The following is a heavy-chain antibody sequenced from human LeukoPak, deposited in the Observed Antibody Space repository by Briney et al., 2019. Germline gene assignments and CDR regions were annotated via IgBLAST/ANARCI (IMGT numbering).Heavy chain of an antibody. V-gene: IGHV3-23*01. CDR3: AKDPGEAAAGIGGYWYFDL. Sequence: GGSLRLSCAASGFTFSSYAMSWVRQAPGKGLEWVSAIRGSGGNTYYADSVKGRFTISRDNSKNTLYLQMNSLRAEDTAVYYCAKDPGEAAAGIGGYWYFDLWGRGTLVTVSS. CDR2: IRGSGGNT. J-gene: IGHJ2*01. CDR1: GFTFSSYA. D-gene: IGHD6-13*01.